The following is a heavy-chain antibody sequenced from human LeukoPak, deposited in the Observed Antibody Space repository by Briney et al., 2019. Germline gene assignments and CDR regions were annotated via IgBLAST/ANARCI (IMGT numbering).Heavy chain of an antibody. Sequence: PGGSLRLSCSASGFTFSNYAMHWVRQAPGKGLEYVSASSSNGGSTYYADSVKGRFTISRDNSKNTLYLQMSSLRAEDTAVYYCVKGPKGYYGMDVWGKGTTVTVSS. CDR3: VKGPKGYYGMDV. V-gene: IGHV3-64D*06. CDR1: GFTFSNYA. J-gene: IGHJ6*04. CDR2: SSSNGGST.